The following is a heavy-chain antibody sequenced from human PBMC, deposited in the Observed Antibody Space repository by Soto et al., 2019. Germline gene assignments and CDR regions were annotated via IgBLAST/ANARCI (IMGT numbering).Heavy chain of an antibody. J-gene: IGHJ4*02. V-gene: IGHV4-61*01. CDR2: IYYSGST. CDR1: GGSVSSGSYY. Sequence: SETLSLTCTVSGGSVSSGSYYWSWIRQPPGKGLEWIGYIYYSGSTNYNPSLKSRVTISVDTSKNQFPLKLSSVTAADTAVYYCARYVEMATIDYWGQGTLVTVSS. D-gene: IGHD5-12*01. CDR3: ARYVEMATIDY.